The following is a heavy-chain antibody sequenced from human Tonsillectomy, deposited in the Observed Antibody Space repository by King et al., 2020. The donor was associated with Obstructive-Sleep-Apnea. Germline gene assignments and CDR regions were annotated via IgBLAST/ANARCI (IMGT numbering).Heavy chain of an antibody. D-gene: IGHD3-22*01. CDR1: GGSVSSGSYY. V-gene: IGHV4-61*01. CDR3: ARAADYYDSSGYENWFDP. J-gene: IGHJ5*02. CDR2: IYYSGST. Sequence: VQLQESGPGLVKPSETLSLTCTVSGGSVSSGSYYWRWIRQPPGKGLEWIGYIYYSGSTNYNPSLKSRVTISVDTSKNQFSLKLSSVTAADTAVYYCARAADYYDSSGYENWFDPWGQGTLVTVSS.